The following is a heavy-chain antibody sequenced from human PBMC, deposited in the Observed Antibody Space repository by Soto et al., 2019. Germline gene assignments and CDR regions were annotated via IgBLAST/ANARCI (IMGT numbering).Heavy chain of an antibody. CDR2: INHSGVT. Sequence: SETLSLTCAVYGVSFSGYYWTWIRQPPGTGLEWIGEINHSGVTNYKPSLKRRVTISVDTSKNQFSLQLKSVTAADTALYYCARFSGSYYYAMDVWGQGSTVTVSS. CDR1: GVSFSGYY. J-gene: IGHJ6*02. CDR3: ARFSGSYYYAMDV. V-gene: IGHV4-34*01. D-gene: IGHD6-19*01.